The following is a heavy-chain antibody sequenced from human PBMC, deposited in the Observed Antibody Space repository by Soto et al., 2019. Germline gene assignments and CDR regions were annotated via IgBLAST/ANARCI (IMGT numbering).Heavy chain of an antibody. V-gene: IGHV3-30*18. CDR3: AKSSVGVTNYYYYYGMDV. D-gene: IGHD1-26*01. CDR1: GFTFSSYG. J-gene: IGHJ6*02. CDR2: ISYDGSNK. Sequence: QVQLVESGGGVVQPGRSLRLSCAASGFTFSSYGMHWVRQAPGKGLEWVAVISYDGSNKYYADSVKGRFTISRDNSKNTPYLQMNSLRAEDTAVYYCAKSSVGVTNYYYYYGMDVWGQGTTVTVSS.